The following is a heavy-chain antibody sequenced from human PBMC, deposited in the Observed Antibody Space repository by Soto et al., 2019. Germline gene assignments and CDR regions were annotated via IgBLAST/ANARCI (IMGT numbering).Heavy chain of an antibody. CDR1: GFTFTSYA. Sequence: PVGSLRLSCAASGFTFTSYAMGWVRQAPGKGLGCVSVVSRGGSTHYADSVTGRFIVSRDNSKNTVSLQMNSLRADDTAVYYCAKRRGAGGHFDYWGQGALVTVSS. V-gene: IGHV3-23*01. J-gene: IGHJ4*02. CDR3: AKRRGAGGHFDY. D-gene: IGHD2-15*01. CDR2: VSRGGST.